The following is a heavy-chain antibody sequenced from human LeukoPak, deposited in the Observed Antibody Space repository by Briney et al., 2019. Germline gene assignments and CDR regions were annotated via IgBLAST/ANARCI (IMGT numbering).Heavy chain of an antibody. CDR1: GFSFGTYG. D-gene: IGHD5-24*01. J-gene: IGHJ4*02. CDR2: ISGSGGST. Sequence: GGSLRLSCAASGFSFGTYGMTWVRQAPGKGLEWVSGISGSGGSTYYADSVKGRFTISRDKSKNTLYLQMNSLRAEDTAVYYCAKDRDGYNTDFDYWGQGTLVTVSS. V-gene: IGHV3-23*01. CDR3: AKDRDGYNTDFDY.